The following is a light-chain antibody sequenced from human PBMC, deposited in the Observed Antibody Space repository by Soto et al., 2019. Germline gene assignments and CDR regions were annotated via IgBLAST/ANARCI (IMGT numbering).Light chain of an antibody. Sequence: SALAQPASVSGSPGQSITISCTGTSSDVGGYIYVSWYQQHPGKAPKLMIYDVTSRPSGVSYRFSGSKSGNTASLTISGLQAEDEADYYCSSYTTSSSDVFGTGTKVTVL. J-gene: IGLJ1*01. CDR2: DVT. CDR3: SSYTTSSSDV. V-gene: IGLV2-14*01. CDR1: SSDVGGYIY.